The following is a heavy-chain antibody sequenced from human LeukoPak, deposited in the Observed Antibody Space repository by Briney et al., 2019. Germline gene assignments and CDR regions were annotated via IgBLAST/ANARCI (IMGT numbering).Heavy chain of an antibody. J-gene: IGHJ4*02. Sequence: SETLSLTCAVYGGSFSGYYWSWIRQPPGKGLEWIGEINHSGSINYNPSLKSRVTISVDTSKNQFSLKLSSVTAADTAVYYCATRAYYYGSGSYPDYWGQGTLVTVSS. CDR1: GGSFSGYY. CDR3: ATRAYYYGSGSYPDY. V-gene: IGHV4-34*01. CDR2: INHSGSI. D-gene: IGHD3-10*01.